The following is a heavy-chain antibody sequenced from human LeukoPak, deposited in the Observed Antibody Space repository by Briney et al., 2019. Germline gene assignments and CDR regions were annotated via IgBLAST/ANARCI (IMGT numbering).Heavy chain of an antibody. V-gene: IGHV3-48*03. Sequence: GGSLRLSSAASGFTFSSYEMNWVRQAPGKGLEWVSYISSSGSTIYYADSVKGRFTISRDNAKNSLYLQMNSLRAEDTAVHYCARENTVTRTSYYYYGMDVWGKGTTVTVSS. CDR1: GFTFSSYE. D-gene: IGHD4-17*01. CDR2: ISSSGSTI. CDR3: ARENTVTRTSYYYYGMDV. J-gene: IGHJ6*04.